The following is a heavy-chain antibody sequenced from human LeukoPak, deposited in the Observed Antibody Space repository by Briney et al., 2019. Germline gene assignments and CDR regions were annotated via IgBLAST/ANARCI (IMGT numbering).Heavy chain of an antibody. CDR3: ARNSDYGDPFDY. D-gene: IGHD4-17*01. Sequence: SETLSLTCAVYGGSFSGYYWSWIRQPPGKGLEWIGEINHSGSTNYNPSLKSRVTISVDTSKNQFSLKLSSVTAADTAVYYCARNSDYGDPFDYWGQGTLVTVSS. CDR2: INHSGST. J-gene: IGHJ4*02. CDR1: GGSFSGYY. V-gene: IGHV4-34*01.